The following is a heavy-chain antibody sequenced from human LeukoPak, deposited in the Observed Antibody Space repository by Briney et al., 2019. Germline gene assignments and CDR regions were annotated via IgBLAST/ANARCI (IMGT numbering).Heavy chain of an antibody. CDR1: GYTFTSYG. J-gene: IGHJ4*02. CDR2: ISPYNGNT. V-gene: IGHV1-18*04. Sequence: ASVKVSCKASGYTFTSYGITWVRQAPGQGPEWMGWISPYNGNTNYVQKLQGRVTMTTDTSTGTAYMELRSLRSDDTAVYYCARDGAVAGRIDCWGQGTLVTVSS. D-gene: IGHD6-19*01. CDR3: ARDGAVAGRIDC.